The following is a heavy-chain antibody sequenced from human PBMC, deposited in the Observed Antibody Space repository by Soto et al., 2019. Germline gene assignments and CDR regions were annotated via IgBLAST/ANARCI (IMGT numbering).Heavy chain of an antibody. J-gene: IGHJ5*02. Sequence: LSLTCTVSGGSITSGGSFWSWIRQHPGKGPEWIAFIGYSGATSYNPSLASRVTISADTYKSQFSLNLRSVTAADTAVYYCARGGASSKWFAPWGQGTLVTVSS. CDR2: IGYSGAT. V-gene: IGHV4-31*03. D-gene: IGHD2-15*01. CDR3: ARGGASSKWFAP. CDR1: GGSITSGGSF.